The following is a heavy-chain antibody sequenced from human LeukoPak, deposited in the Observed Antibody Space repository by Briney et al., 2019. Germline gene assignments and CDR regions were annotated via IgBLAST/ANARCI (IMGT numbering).Heavy chain of an antibody. J-gene: IGHJ4*02. CDR3: AKVSGSGSFDFLYYFDY. Sequence: PGGSLRLSCAASGFTFSRYGMHWVRQAPGKGLEWVAVISSDGSNKEYADSVKGRFTISRDNSKNTLYLQMNSLRDEDTAVFYCAKVSGSGSFDFLYYFDYWGQGTLVTVSS. D-gene: IGHD3-10*01. V-gene: IGHV3-30*18. CDR2: ISSDGSNK. CDR1: GFTFSRYG.